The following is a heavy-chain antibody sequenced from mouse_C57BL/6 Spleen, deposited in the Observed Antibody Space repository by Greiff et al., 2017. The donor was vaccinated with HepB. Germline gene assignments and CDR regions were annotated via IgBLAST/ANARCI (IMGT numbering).Heavy chain of an antibody. J-gene: IGHJ1*03. CDR1: GYTFTDYN. CDR2: INPNNGGT. V-gene: IGHV1-18*01. D-gene: IGHD6-2*01. CDR3: ARKGGSSRGWYFDV. Sequence: EVQLQQSGPELVKPGASVKIPCKASGYTFTDYNMDWVKQSHGKSLEWIGDINPNNGGTIDNQKFKGKATLTVDKSSSTAYMERRSLTSEDTAGYYCARKGGSSRGWYFDVWGTGTTVTVSS.